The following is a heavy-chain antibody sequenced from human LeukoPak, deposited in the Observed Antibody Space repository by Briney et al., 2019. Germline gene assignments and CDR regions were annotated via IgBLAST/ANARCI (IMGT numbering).Heavy chain of an antibody. CDR2: IKQDGSEK. J-gene: IGHJ6*03. D-gene: IGHD6-6*01. V-gene: IGHV3-7*01. Sequence: GGSLRLSCAASGFTFSSYWMSWVRQAPGKGLEWVANIKQDGSEKYYVDSVKGRFTISRDNAKNSLYLQMNSLRAEDTAVYYCARDIYSSSSLYYYYMDVWGKGPTVTVSS. CDR3: ARDIYSSSSLYYYYMDV. CDR1: GFTFSSYW.